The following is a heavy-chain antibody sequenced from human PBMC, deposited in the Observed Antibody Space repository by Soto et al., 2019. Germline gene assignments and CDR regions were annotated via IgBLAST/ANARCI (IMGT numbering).Heavy chain of an antibody. D-gene: IGHD2-2*01. CDR3: ARGSIVVVPAAFYYMEV. Sequence: GSLRLSCAASGFTFSDYYMSWIRQAPGKGLEWVSYISSSGSTIYYADSVKGRFTISRDNAKNSLYLQMNSLRAEDTAVYYCARGSIVVVPAAFYYMEVWGKGTTVTVSS. CDR1: GFTFSDYY. CDR2: ISSSGSTI. V-gene: IGHV3-11*01. J-gene: IGHJ6*03.